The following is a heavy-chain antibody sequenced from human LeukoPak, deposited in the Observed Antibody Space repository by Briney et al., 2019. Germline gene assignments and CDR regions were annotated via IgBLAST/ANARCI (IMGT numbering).Heavy chain of an antibody. CDR3: ARLRIPYYDSSGYYYGMDV. CDR1: GGSISSSSYY. Sequence: PSETLSLTCTVSGGSISSSSYYWGWIRQPPGKGLEWIGSIYYSGDAYYNPSLKSRVTISVDTSKNQFSLKLSSVTAADTAVYYCARLRIPYYDSSGYYYGMDVWGQGTTVTVSS. CDR2: IYYSGDA. D-gene: IGHD3-22*01. J-gene: IGHJ6*02. V-gene: IGHV4-39*01.